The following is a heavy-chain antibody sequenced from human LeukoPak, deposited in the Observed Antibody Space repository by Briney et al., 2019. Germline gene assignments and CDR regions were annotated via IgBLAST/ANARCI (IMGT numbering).Heavy chain of an antibody. CDR1: GFTFSSYE. V-gene: IGHV3-48*03. CDR2: ISSSGSNI. Sequence: GGSLRLSCASSGFTFSSYEMNWVRQAPGKGLEWVSYISSSGSNIYYADSVKGRFTISRDNAKNSLYLQMNSLRAEDTAVYYCARDIPTTVVTPAGGAFDIWGQGTMVTVSS. D-gene: IGHD4-23*01. J-gene: IGHJ3*02. CDR3: ARDIPTTVVTPAGGAFDI.